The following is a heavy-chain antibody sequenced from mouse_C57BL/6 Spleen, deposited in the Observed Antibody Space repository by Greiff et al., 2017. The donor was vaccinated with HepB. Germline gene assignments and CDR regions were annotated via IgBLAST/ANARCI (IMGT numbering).Heavy chain of an antibody. CDR1: GYTFTDYN. CDR2: INPNNGGT. J-gene: IGHJ3*01. V-gene: IGHV1-18*01. CDR3: ARRIYDGYYDAWFAY. Sequence: EVQGVESGPELVKPGASVKIPCKASGYTFTDYNMDWVKQSHGKSLEWIGDINPNNGGTIYNQKFKGKATLTVDKSSSTAYMELRSLTSEDTAVYYCARRIYDGYYDAWFAYWGQGTLVTVSA. D-gene: IGHD2-3*01.